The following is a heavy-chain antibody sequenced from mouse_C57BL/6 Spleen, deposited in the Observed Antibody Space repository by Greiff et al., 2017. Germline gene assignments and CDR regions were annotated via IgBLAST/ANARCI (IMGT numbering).Heavy chain of an antibody. J-gene: IGHJ4*01. V-gene: IGHV1-85*01. CDR1: GYTFTSYD. CDR2: IYPCDGST. Sequence: QVQLQQSGPDLVKPGASVKLSCKASGYTFTSYDINWVMQRPGQGLEWIGWIYPCDGSTKYHEKFKGNATLTVDTSSSTAYMELHSLTSEYSAVYFCESQLRLHAIDDWGQGTSVTVSS. D-gene: IGHD3-2*02. CDR3: ESQLRLHAIDD.